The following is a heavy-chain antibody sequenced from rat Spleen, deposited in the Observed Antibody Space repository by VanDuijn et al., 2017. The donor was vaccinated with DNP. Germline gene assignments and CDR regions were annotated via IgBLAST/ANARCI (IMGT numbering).Heavy chain of an antibody. CDR2: ISHDGGST. J-gene: IGHJ2*01. V-gene: IGHV5-7*01. CDR3: ARPDA. Sequence: EVQLVESGGGLVQPGRSLKLSCAASGFSFSDYNMAWVRQAPKKGLEWVATISHDGGSTSYRDSVKGRFTVSRDNAKSILYLQMDSLRSEDTATFYCARPDAWGQGVMVTVSS. CDR1: GFSFSDYN. D-gene: IGHD1-6*01.